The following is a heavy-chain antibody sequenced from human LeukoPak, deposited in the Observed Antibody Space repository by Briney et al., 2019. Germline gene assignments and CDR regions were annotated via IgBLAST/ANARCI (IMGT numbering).Heavy chain of an antibody. V-gene: IGHV1-18*01. J-gene: IGHJ5*02. D-gene: IGHD3-22*01. Sequence: ASVKVSCKASGYTFTSYGISWVRQAPGQGLEWMGWISAYNGNTNYAQKLQGRVTMTTDTSTSTAYMELSRLRSDDTAVYYCASENRNYYDSSGYYYVGGWFDPWGQGTLVTVSS. CDR1: GYTFTSYG. CDR3: ASENRNYYDSSGYYYVGGWFDP. CDR2: ISAYNGNT.